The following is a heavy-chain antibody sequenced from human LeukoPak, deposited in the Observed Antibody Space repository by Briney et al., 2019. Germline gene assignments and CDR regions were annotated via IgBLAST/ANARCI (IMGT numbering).Heavy chain of an antibody. CDR1: GFSLSTSGVG. J-gene: IGHJ4*02. CDR3: AHSSGSSWYSSPYFDY. V-gene: IGHV2-5*01. D-gene: IGHD6-13*01. Sequence: SGPTLVKPTQTLTLTCTFSGFSLSTSGVGVGWIRQPPGKALEWLALIYWNDDKRYSPSLKSRLTITKDTSKNQVVLTMTNMDPVDTATYYCAHSSGSSWYSSPYFDYWGRGTLVTVSS. CDR2: IYWNDDK.